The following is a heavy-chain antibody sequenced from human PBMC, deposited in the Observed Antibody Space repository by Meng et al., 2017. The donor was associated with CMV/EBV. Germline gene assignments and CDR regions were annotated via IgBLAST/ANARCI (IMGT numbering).Heavy chain of an antibody. D-gene: IGHD2-2*01. CDR3: ARAIVPAVSWFDP. CDR2: IDPSDSYT. J-gene: IGHJ5*02. CDR1: GYSFTSYW. V-gene: IGHV5-10-1*01. Sequence: KSYGYSFTSYWISGVRQMPGKGLEWMVRIDPSDSYTNYSPSFQGHVTISTDKSISTAYLQWSSLKASDTAMYYCARAIVPAVSWFDPWGQGTLVTVSS.